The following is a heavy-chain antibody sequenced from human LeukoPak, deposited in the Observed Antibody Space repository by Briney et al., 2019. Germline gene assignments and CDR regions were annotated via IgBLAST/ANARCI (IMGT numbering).Heavy chain of an antibody. Sequence: GGSLRLSCAASGFTFSSYSMNWVRQAPGKGLEWVSSISSSSSYIYYADSVKGRFTISRDNAKNSLYLQMNSLRAEDTAVYYCARDQVVVVPAATKGIAAADRGGFDYWGQGTLVTVSS. V-gene: IGHV3-21*01. CDR3: ARDQVVVVPAATKGIAAADRGGFDY. D-gene: IGHD2-2*01. J-gene: IGHJ4*02. CDR2: ISSSSSYI. CDR1: GFTFSSYS.